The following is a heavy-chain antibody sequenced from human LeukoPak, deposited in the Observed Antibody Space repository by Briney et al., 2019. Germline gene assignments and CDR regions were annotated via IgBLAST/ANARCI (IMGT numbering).Heavy chain of an antibody. D-gene: IGHD2-15*01. J-gene: IGHJ4*02. V-gene: IGHV3-23*01. CDR3: AKAPVTTCRGAFCYPFDY. CDR1: GFILSSYA. Sequence: GGSLRLSCAASGFILSSYAMSWVRQAPGKGLEWVSAISDTGNTYYADSVKGRFTISRDSSKNTLFLQMNRLRPEDAAVYYCAKAPVTTCRGAFCYPFDYWGLGTLVTVSS. CDR2: ISDTGNT.